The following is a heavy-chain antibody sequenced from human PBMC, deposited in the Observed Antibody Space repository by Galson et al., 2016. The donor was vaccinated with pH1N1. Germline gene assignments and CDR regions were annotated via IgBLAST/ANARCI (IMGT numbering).Heavy chain of an antibody. CDR3: ARGSILFRFGSETSYQAIHYFEF. CDR1: GASFNRYF. V-gene: IGHV4-34*01. J-gene: IGHJ4*01. D-gene: IGHD3-16*01. CDR2: INHAETA. Sequence: ETLSLTCAVSGASFNRYFWSWLRQSPVKGLEWIGEINHAETANYNPSLKSRVRISVDASNKQLTLTLDSVTAADTAIYYCARGSILFRFGSETSYQAIHYFEFWGHGTPVAVSS.